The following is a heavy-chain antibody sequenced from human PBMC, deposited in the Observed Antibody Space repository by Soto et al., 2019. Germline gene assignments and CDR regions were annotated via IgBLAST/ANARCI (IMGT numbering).Heavy chain of an antibody. CDR1: GFIFSSYW. V-gene: IGHV3-74*01. Sequence: GGSLRLSCAASGFIFSSYWMHWVRQAPGKGLVWVSRINSDGSSTNYADSVKGRFTISRDNTENTLYLQMNSLRADDTAVYYCVRGGIVLEPPAMTSLDYWGQGIPVTVSS. CDR3: VRGGIVLEPPAMTSLDY. D-gene: IGHD2-2*01. J-gene: IGHJ4*02. CDR2: INSDGSST.